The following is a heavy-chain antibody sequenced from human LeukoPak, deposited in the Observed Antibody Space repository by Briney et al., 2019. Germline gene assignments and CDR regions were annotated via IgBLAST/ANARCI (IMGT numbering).Heavy chain of an antibody. CDR2: INSSGSTI. Sequence: GGSPRLSCAASGFTFCSYEMNWVRPAPGKGLGWVSYINSSGSTIYYADSVKGRFTISRENAKNSLYLQMNSPRAQETAVYFRARGGGGSVNGLDYWGQGTLVTVSS. D-gene: IGHD3-16*01. CDR3: ARGGGGSVNGLDY. V-gene: IGHV3-48*03. CDR1: GFTFCSYE. J-gene: IGHJ4*02.